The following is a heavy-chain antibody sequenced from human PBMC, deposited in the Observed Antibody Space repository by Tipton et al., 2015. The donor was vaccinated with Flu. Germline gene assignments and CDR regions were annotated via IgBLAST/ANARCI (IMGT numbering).Heavy chain of an antibody. J-gene: IGHJ3*02. Sequence: TLSLTCTVSGGSISSSSYYWGWIRQPPGKGLEWIGTIYYSGSTYYNPSLKSRVTMSVDTSKNQFSLKLTSVTAADTAVYYCARDAGDFGGNPLAFDIWGQGTMVTVSS. CDR2: IYYSGST. CDR1: GGSISSSSYY. CDR3: ARDAGDFGGNPLAFDI. D-gene: IGHD4-23*01. V-gene: IGHV4-39*07.